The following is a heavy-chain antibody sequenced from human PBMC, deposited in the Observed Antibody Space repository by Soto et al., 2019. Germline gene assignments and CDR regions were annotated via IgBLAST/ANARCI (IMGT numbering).Heavy chain of an antibody. CDR1: GGSLSGYY. CDR2: VNQNGVT. Sequence: SETLSLTGAVSGGSLSGYYCTWIRQSPPRGLEWVGEVNQNGVTNYNPSLFNRVNISLDTSKSQFSLRLTSVTAADTAVYFCERANRREDISVWGQVT. V-gene: IGHV4-34*01. CDR3: ERANRREDISV. J-gene: IGHJ6*01. D-gene: IGHD3-9*01.